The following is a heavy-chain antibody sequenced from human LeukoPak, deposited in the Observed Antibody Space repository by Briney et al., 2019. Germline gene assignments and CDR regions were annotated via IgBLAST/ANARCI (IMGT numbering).Heavy chain of an antibody. CDR3: AREREQLVPLDYYGMDV. J-gene: IGHJ6*02. CDR2: ISYNRSNK. CDR1: GFTFSSYA. Sequence: GRSLRLSCAASGFTFSSYAMHWVRQAPGKGLEWVAVISYNRSNKYYADSVKGRFTISRDNSKNTLYLQMNSLRAEDTAVYYCAREREQLVPLDYYGMDVWGQGTTVTVSS. D-gene: IGHD6-6*01. V-gene: IGHV3-30-3*01.